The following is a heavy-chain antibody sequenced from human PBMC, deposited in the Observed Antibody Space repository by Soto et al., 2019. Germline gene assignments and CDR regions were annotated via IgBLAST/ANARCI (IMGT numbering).Heavy chain of an antibody. CDR3: AKDRRDSSGPIVGNWFDP. J-gene: IGHJ5*02. Sequence: GGSLRLSCAASGFTFSSYGMHWVRQAPGKGLEWVAVISYDGSNKYYADSVKGRFTISRDNPKNTLYLQMNSLRAEDTAVYYCAKDRRDSSGPIVGNWFDPWGQGTLVTVSS. D-gene: IGHD6-19*01. CDR1: GFTFSSYG. V-gene: IGHV3-30*18. CDR2: ISYDGSNK.